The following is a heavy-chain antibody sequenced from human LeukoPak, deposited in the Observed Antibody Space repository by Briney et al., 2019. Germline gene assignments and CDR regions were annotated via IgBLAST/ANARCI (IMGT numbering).Heavy chain of an antibody. CDR1: GFTFSSYW. J-gene: IGHJ6*03. V-gene: IGHV3-7*01. D-gene: IGHD2-2*01. Sequence: GGSLRLSCAASGFTFSSYWMSWVRQAPGKGLEWVANIKQDGSEKYYVDSVKGRFTISRDNAKNSLYLQMNSLRAEDTAVYYCARGYCSSTSCYGKYYYYYHYMDVWGKGTTVTISS. CDR2: IKQDGSEK. CDR3: ARGYCSSTSCYGKYYYYYHYMDV.